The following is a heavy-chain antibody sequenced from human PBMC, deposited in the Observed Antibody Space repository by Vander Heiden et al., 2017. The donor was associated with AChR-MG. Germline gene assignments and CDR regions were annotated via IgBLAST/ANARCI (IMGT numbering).Heavy chain of an antibody. D-gene: IGHD3-3*01. CDR3: ARIDFCGMDV. V-gene: IGHV3-53*02. CDR2: IDSGGST. J-gene: IGHJ6*02. CDR1: GFTVSSNY. Sequence: LQRVETGAGLSQPGGSLGLSCAVSGFTVSSNYMSWVRQAPGKGLEWVSVIDSGGSTYYADSVKGRFTISRDNAKNTLYLQMNSLRAEDTAVYYCARIDFCGMDVWGHGTTVTVSS.